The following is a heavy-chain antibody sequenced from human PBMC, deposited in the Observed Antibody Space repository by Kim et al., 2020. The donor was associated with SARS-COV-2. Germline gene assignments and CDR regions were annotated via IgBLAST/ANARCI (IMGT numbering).Heavy chain of an antibody. CDR3: ARGRTYSSSLIRGYYYYGMDV. V-gene: IGHV4-34*01. D-gene: IGHD6-6*01. CDR1: GGSFSGYY. Sequence: ETLSLTCAVYGGSFSGYYWSWIRQPPGKGLEWIGEINHSGSTNYNPSLKSRVTISVDTSKNQFSLKLSSVTAADTAVYYCARGRTYSSSLIRGYYYYGMDVWGQGTTVTVSS. CDR2: INHSGST. J-gene: IGHJ6*02.